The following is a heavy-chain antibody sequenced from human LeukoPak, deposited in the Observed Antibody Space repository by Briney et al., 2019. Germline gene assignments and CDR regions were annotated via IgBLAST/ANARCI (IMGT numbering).Heavy chain of an antibody. CDR1: GFXFSSYW. J-gene: IGHJ5*02. V-gene: IGHV3-7*05. Sequence: PGGSLRLSCAASGFXFSSYWMSWVRQAPGKGLEWVANIKQDESEKYYVDSVKGRFTISRDNAKNSLYLQMNSLRPEDTAVYYCARGGYYDILTGTNWFDPWGQGTLVTVSS. CDR3: ARGGYYDILTGTNWFDP. D-gene: IGHD3-9*01. CDR2: IKQDESEK.